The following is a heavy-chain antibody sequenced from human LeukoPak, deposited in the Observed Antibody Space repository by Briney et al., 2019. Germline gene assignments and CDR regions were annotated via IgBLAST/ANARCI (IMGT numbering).Heavy chain of an antibody. CDR2: ISSRGDST. J-gene: IGHJ6*03. Sequence: GGSLRLSCEPSGFPFSSHHMNGVRQAPGKGLQWVSGISSRGDSTYYADSVKGRFTISRDNSKNTLYLHMNTLGAEDTAVYYCAKVVVPDTMSTKLIYSCMDTWGKGNTVTVSS. D-gene: IGHD2-15*01. V-gene: IGHV3-23*01. CDR1: GFPFSSHH. CDR3: AKVVVPDTMSTKLIYSCMDT.